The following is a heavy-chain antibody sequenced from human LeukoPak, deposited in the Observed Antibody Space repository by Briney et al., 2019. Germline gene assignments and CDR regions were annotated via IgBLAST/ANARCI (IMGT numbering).Heavy chain of an antibody. CDR2: ISGGGSTI. CDR3: ARDLPWFDS. V-gene: IGHV3-48*03. Sequence: GGSLRLSCAASGFTFRSYEMNWVRQAPGKGLEWVSQISGGGSTIHYAESVKGRFTISRDNAKNSLYLEMHSLRAEDTAVYYCARDLPWFDSWGQGTLVTVSS. J-gene: IGHJ5*01. CDR1: GFTFRSYE.